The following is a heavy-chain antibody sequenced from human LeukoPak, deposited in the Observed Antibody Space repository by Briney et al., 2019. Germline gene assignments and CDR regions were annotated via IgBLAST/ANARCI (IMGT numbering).Heavy chain of an antibody. Sequence: GGSLRLSCAASGFTFSSSSMNWVRQAPGKGLEWVSVINGTGVTTYYADSKKGGFTTSRENYKNTLYLQMNSLRAEDTAVYYCVLRGAVSAADFWGQGTLVTVSS. CDR3: VLRGAVSAADF. CDR2: INGTGVTT. D-gene: IGHD6-19*01. V-gene: IGHV3-23*01. J-gene: IGHJ4*02. CDR1: GFTFSSSS.